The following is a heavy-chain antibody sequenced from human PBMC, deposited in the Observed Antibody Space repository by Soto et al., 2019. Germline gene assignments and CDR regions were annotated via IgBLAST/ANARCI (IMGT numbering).Heavy chain of an antibody. CDR2: IIPIFGTA. V-gene: IGHV1-69*01. D-gene: IGHD3-10*01. Sequence: QVQLVQSGAEVKKPGSSVKVSCKASGGTFSSYAISWVRQAPGQGLEWMGGIIPIFGTANYAQKFQGRVTITADESTSTVYMELSSLRSEDTAVYYCARDRSGYYGSGSYRNWFDPWGQGTLVTVSS. CDR3: ARDRSGYYGSGSYRNWFDP. CDR1: GGTFSSYA. J-gene: IGHJ5*02.